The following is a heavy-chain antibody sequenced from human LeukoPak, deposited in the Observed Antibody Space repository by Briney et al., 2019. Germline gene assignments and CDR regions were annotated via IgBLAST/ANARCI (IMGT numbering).Heavy chain of an antibody. Sequence: GGSLRLSCTVSGLNFGDFAMSWVRQAPGKGLGWHGFIRSTIYGGTTDYAASVKGRFTISRDDSKSIAYLQMNSLKTEDTAVYYCTRGYSGTYIYAFDIWGQGTMVTVSS. D-gene: IGHD1-26*01. V-gene: IGHV3-49*04. CDR2: IRSTIYGGTT. CDR1: GLNFGDFA. CDR3: TRGYSGTYIYAFDI. J-gene: IGHJ3*02.